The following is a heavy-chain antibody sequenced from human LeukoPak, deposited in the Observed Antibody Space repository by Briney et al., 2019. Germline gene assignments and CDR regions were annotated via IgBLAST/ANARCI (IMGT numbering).Heavy chain of an antibody. CDR2: ISGSGGST. V-gene: IGHV3-23*01. CDR3: AKDLRGVIITYLDY. CDR1: GFTFSSYA. J-gene: IGHJ4*02. D-gene: IGHD3-10*01. Sequence: GGSLRLSCAASGFTFSSYAMSWVRQAPGKGLEWVSAISGSGGSTYYADSVKGRFTISRDNSKNTLYLQMNSLRAEDTAVYYCAKDLRGVIITYLDYWGQGTLVTVSS.